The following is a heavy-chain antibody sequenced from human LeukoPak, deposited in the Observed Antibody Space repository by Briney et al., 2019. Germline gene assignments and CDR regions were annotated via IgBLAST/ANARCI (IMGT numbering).Heavy chain of an antibody. CDR1: GYSFTSYW. J-gene: IGHJ4*02. CDR2: IYPGDSDT. V-gene: IGHV5-51*01. Sequence: GESLKISCKGSGYSFTSYWIGWVRQMPGKGLEWMGIIYPGDSDTRYSPSFQGQVTISADKSISTAYPQWSSLKASDTAMYYCARFPEPAPRGIAAAGSFDYWGQGTLVTVSS. CDR3: ARFPEPAPRGIAAAGSFDY. D-gene: IGHD6-13*01.